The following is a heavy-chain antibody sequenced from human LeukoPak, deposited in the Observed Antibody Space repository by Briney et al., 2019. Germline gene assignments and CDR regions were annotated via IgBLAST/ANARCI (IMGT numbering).Heavy chain of an antibody. Sequence: GGSLRLSCAASGFTFSSYAMHWVRQAPGKGLEWVAVISYDGSNKYYADSVKGRFTISRDNSKNTLYLQMNSLRAEDTAVYYCAREYSSSSDYWGQGTLVTVSS. CDR2: ISYDGSNK. J-gene: IGHJ4*02. CDR1: GFTFSSYA. CDR3: AREYSSSSDY. D-gene: IGHD6-6*01. V-gene: IGHV3-30-3*01.